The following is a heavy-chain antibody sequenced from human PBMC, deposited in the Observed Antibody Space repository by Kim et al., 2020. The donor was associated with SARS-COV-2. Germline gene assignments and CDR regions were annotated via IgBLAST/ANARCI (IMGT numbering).Heavy chain of an antibody. V-gene: IGHV1-24*01. CDR1: GYTLTELS. D-gene: IGHD6-19*01. J-gene: IGHJ3*02. CDR3: RVAAVAGRVSRPPVDI. CDR2: FDPENAET. Sequence: ASVKVSCKVSGYTLTELSMHWVRQAPGKGLEWMGGFDPENAETIYAQQFQGRVTMTEDSSTDTVYMRMSSLRSEDTAVYYCRVAAVAGRVSRPPVDIWGQ.